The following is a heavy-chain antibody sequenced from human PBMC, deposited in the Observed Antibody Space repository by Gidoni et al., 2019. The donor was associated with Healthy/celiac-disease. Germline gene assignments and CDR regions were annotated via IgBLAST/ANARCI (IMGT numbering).Heavy chain of an antibody. CDR1: GGSFSGYY. CDR3: ARVGGSYYDFWSGYSSPKYFFDY. V-gene: IGHV4-34*01. D-gene: IGHD3-3*01. J-gene: IGHJ4*02. CDR2: MNQRGTT. Sequence: QVQLQQWGAGLLKPSETLSLTCAVYGGSFSGYYWRWIRQPPGKGLEWIGEMNQRGTTNYNLSLKSRVTISEDTSKNQFSLKLSAVTAADTAVYYCARVGGSYYDFWSGYSSPKYFFDYWGQGTLVTVSS.